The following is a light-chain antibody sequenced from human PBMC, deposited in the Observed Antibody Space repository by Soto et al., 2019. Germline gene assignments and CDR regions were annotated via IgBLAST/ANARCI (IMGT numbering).Light chain of an antibody. J-gene: IGKJ4*01. Sequence: EIVLIHSPATVSVSPGEAVTVAFMASQSVGSYLAWYQNKPGQAPRLLISDASNRATGIPARFSGSGSETDFTLTISSLEPEDSAVYHCQQRSNWPSLTFGGGTKVDI. CDR3: QQRSNWPSLT. V-gene: IGKV3-11*01. CDR2: DAS. CDR1: QSVGSY.